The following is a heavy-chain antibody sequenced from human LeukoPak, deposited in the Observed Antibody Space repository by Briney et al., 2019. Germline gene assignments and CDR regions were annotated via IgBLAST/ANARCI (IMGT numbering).Heavy chain of an antibody. J-gene: IGHJ4*02. CDR2: IKSKTDGGTT. CDR1: GFTFSNAW. CDR3: TTEIIEGGFDY. V-gene: IGHV3-15*07. Sequence: GGSLRLSCAASGFTFSNAWMNWVRQAPGKGREWVGCIKSKTDGGTTDYAAPVKGRFTISRDDSKNTLYLQMNSLKTEDTAVYYCTTEIIEGGFDYWGQGTLVTVSS. D-gene: IGHD3-16*02.